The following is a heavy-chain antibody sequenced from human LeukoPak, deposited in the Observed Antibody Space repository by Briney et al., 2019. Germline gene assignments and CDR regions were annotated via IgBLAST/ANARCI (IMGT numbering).Heavy chain of an antibody. V-gene: IGHV3-9*01. D-gene: IGHD5-12*01. J-gene: IGHJ6*02. CDR2: ISWNSGSI. CDR3: AKDMVATGYYYYGMDV. CDR1: GFTFDDYA. Sequence: PGRSLRLSCAASGFTFDDYAMHWVRQAPGKGLEWVSGISWNSGSIGYADSVKGRFTISRDNAKNSLYLQMNSLRAEDTALYYCAKDMVATGYYYYGMDVWGQGTTVTVSS.